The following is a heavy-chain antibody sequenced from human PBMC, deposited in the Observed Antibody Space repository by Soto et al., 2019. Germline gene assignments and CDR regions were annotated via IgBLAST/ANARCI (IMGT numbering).Heavy chain of an antibody. Sequence: QVQLEQSGAEVKRPGSSVKVSCKASGGTFRNSAISWVRQAPGQGLEGMGGIMPIFRTPDYAQKFHGRVTITADESTSTGSMELSGLRSDDTAVYFCARDNDRPQLGGNYYYILDVWGHGTTVTVSS. CDR2: IMPIFRTP. V-gene: IGHV1-69*12. J-gene: IGHJ6*02. CDR1: GGTFRNSA. D-gene: IGHD1-1*01. CDR3: ARDNDRPQLGGNYYYILDV.